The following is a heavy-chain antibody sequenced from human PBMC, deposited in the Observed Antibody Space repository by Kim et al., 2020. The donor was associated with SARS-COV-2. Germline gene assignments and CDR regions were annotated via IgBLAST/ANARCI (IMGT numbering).Heavy chain of an antibody. CDR1: GFTFSSYW. J-gene: IGHJ4*02. Sequence: GGSLRLSCAASGFTFSSYWMSWVRQAPGKGLEWVANIKQDGSEKYYVDSVKGRFTISRDNAKNSLYLQMNSLRAEDTAVYYCARVFAPGITMVRGVIPTTYYFDYWGQGTLVTVSS. CDR2: IKQDGSEK. CDR3: ARVFAPGITMVRGVIPTTYYFDY. D-gene: IGHD3-10*01. V-gene: IGHV3-7*01.